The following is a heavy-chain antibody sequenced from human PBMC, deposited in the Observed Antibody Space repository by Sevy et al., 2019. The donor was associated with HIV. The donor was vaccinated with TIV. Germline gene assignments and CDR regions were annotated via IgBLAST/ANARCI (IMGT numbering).Heavy chain of an antibody. D-gene: IGHD6-13*01. CDR1: GFTFSNFG. Sequence: GGSLRLSCTASGFTFSNFGMHWVRQVPGKGLEWVTFIRHDGSDKYYAASVKGRFTISRDDSKNTLYLQMDSLRAEDTGIYYCAKDLAGPGRRYFDYWGQGTLVTVSS. CDR3: AKDLAGPGRRYFDY. J-gene: IGHJ4*02. CDR2: IRHDGSDK. V-gene: IGHV3-30*02.